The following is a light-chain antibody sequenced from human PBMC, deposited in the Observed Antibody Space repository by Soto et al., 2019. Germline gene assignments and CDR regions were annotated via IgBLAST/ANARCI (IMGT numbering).Light chain of an antibody. J-gene: IGLJ3*02. CDR3: ASHANNSGV. CDR2: DVT. V-gene: IGLV2-14*03. Sequence: QSVLTQPASVSGSPGQSITVSCTGTSGDVGDYNYVSWYQQHPGEAPKLIIYDVTYRPSGVSNRFSGSKSGNTASLTISGLQTEDEADYFCASHANNSGVFGGGTKLTVL. CDR1: SGDVGDYNY.